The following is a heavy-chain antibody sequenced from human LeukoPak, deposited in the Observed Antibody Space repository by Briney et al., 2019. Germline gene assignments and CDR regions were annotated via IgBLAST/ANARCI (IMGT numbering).Heavy chain of an antibody. CDR2: INPSGGST. CDR3: ARGRLNRYGGGDY. J-gene: IGHJ4*02. V-gene: IGHV1-46*01. CDR1: GYTFTSYY. D-gene: IGHD2-21*01. Sequence: ASVTVSCKASGYTFTSYYMHWVRQAPGQGLEWMGIINPSGGSTSYAQKFQGGVTMTRDMSTSTVYMELSSLRSEDTAVYYCARGRLNRYGGGDYWGQGTLVTVSS.